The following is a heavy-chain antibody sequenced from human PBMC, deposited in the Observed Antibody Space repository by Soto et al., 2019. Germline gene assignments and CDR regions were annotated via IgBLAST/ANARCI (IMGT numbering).Heavy chain of an antibody. J-gene: IGHJ6*03. CDR1: GFTVSSNY. D-gene: IGHD2-15*01. CDR3: ASAPASLLLAYYYMTV. CDR2: IYSGGST. Sequence: PGGSLRLSCAASGFTVSSNYMSWVRQAPGKGLEWVSVIYSGGSTYYADSVKGRFTISRHNSKNTLYLQMNSLRAEDTAVYYCASAPASLLLAYYYMTVWGKGTTVTFS. V-gene: IGHV3-53*04.